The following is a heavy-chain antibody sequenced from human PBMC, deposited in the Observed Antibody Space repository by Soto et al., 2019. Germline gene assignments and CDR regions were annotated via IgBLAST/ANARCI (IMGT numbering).Heavy chain of an antibody. V-gene: IGHV4-59*01. CDR2: IYYSGST. Sequence: SETLSLTCTVSGGSISSYYWSWIRQPPGKGLEWIGYIYYSGSTNYNPSLKSRVTISVDTSKNQFSLKLSSVNAADTAVYYCARERYDSSGYYYYYYMDVWGKGTTVTVSS. CDR1: GGSISSYY. D-gene: IGHD3-22*01. CDR3: ARERYDSSGYYYYYYMDV. J-gene: IGHJ6*03.